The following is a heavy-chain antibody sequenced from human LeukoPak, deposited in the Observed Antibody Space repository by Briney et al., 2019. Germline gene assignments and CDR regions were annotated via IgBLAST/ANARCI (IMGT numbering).Heavy chain of an antibody. J-gene: IGHJ4*02. CDR3: ARDISVEYYDFWSGYRLPLFDY. D-gene: IGHD3-3*01. CDR1: GFTFSSYG. V-gene: IGHV3-33*01. CDR2: IWYDGSNK. Sequence: GGSLRLSCAASGFTFSSYGMHWVRQAPGKGLEWVAVIWYDGSNKYYADSVKGRFTISRDNSKNTLYLQMNSLRAEDTAVYYCARDISVEYYDFWSGYRLPLFDYWGQGTLVTVSS.